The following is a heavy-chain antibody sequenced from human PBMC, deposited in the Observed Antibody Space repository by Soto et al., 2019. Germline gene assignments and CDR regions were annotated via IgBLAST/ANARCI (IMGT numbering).Heavy chain of an antibody. D-gene: IGHD3-16*01. CDR2: IIPVFGTT. V-gene: IGHV1-69*13. Sequence: LGPQVKVSCKDSGGLFSSFAISWVRQAPGQGLEWMGGIIPVFGTTNYAQKFQGRVTITADESTNTAYMELSSLTSDDTAMYYCARGGGPYVWFNEFWGQGTQVTVSS. J-gene: IGHJ4*02. CDR1: GGLFSSFA. CDR3: ARGGGPYVWFNEF.